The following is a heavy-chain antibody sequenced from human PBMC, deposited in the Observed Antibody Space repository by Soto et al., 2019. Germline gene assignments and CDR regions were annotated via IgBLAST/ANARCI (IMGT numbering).Heavy chain of an antibody. D-gene: IGHD1-26*01. J-gene: IGHJ6*02. CDR3: ARDLEWELPTGSYYYGMDV. V-gene: IGHV1-69*13. Sequence: SVKVSCKASGGTFSSCVISWVRQAPRQGLEWMGGIIPMFGTANYAQRFQGRVTITADESTSTAYMELSGLRSDDTAVYYCARDLEWELPTGSYYYGMDVWGLGTTVTVSS. CDR2: IIPMFGTA. CDR1: GGTFSSCV.